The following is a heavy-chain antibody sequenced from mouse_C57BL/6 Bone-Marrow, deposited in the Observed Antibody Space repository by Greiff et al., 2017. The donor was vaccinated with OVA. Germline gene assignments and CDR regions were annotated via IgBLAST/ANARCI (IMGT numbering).Heavy chain of an antibody. CDR1: GYTFTDYH. J-gene: IGHJ2*01. CDR3: ARPNWSHFDY. Sequence: VQLKESGPELVKPGASVKIPCKASGYTFTDYHMDWVKQSHGKSLEWIGDINPNNGGTIYNQKFKGKATLTVDKSSSTAYMELRSLTSEDTAVYYCARPNWSHFDYWGQGTTLTVSS. D-gene: IGHD4-1*01. V-gene: IGHV1-18*01. CDR2: INPNNGGT.